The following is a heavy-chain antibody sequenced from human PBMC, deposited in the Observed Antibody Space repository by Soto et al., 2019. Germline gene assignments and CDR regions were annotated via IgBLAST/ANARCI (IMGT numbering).Heavy chain of an antibody. Sequence: SETLSLTFTVSGAPITCSFFWRWIRQPAGEGLEWIGRVSLSGTNNYNPSLRSLVTMSGDVSKNQFSLRLTSVTAADTALYYCARGMTPPGAPAWYYFDSWGQGTLVTVYS. D-gene: IGHD2-8*02. CDR2: VSLSGTN. V-gene: IGHV4-4*07. CDR1: GAPITCSFF. CDR3: ARGMTPPGAPAWYYFDS. J-gene: IGHJ4*02.